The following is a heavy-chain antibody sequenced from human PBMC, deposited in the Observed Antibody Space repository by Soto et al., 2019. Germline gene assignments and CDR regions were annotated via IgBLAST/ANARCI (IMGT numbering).Heavy chain of an antibody. CDR2: IIPIFGTA. J-gene: IGHJ5*02. CDR1: GGTFGSYA. D-gene: IGHD3-16*01. Sequence: QVQLVQSGAEVKKPGSSVKVSCKASGGTFGSYAISWVRQAPGQGLEWMGWIIPIFGTANYAQKVQGRVTITADESTSTAYMELSSLRSEDTAVYYCARLYDYVWGSYQYQSGWFDPWGQGTLVTVSS. CDR3: ARLYDYVWGSYQYQSGWFDP. V-gene: IGHV1-69*01.